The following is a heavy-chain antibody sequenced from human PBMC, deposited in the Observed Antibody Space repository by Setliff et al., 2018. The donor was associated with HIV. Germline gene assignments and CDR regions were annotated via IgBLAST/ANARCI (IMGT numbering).Heavy chain of an antibody. J-gene: IGHJ5*02. CDR2: IYWDDDK. V-gene: IGHV2-5*02. D-gene: IGHD2-8*01. CDR1: GFSISTSGVG. CDR3: ARRAVSRANWLDP. Sequence: SGPMLVNPTPTLTLTCTFSGFSISTSGVGVGWVRQPPGKALEWLALIYWDDDKTYSASLKSRLTVTKDTSKSQVVLTLINMDPVDTATYYCARRAVSRANWLDPWGPGILVTVSS.